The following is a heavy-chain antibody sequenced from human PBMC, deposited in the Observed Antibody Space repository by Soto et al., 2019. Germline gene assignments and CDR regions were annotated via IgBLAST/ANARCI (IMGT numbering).Heavy chain of an antibody. Sequence: QVQLVQSGAEVKKPGASVKVSCKASGYTFTSYYMYWVRQAPGQGLEWMGIINPSGGSTSYAQKFQGRDTMTRDTSTCTVYMELSSLRSEDAAVYYCARVEIATIKGNAFDIWGQGTMVTVSS. CDR3: ARVEIATIKGNAFDI. V-gene: IGHV1-46*01. CDR1: GYTFTSYY. CDR2: INPSGGST. D-gene: IGHD2-21*01. J-gene: IGHJ3*02.